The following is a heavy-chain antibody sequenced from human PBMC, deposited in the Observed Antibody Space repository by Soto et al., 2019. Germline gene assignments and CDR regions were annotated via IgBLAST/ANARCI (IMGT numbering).Heavy chain of an antibody. D-gene: IGHD6-19*01. J-gene: IGHJ5*01. CDR3: ARQTTYSSSWFDY. CDR1: GGSISNYY. CDR2: IYTSGST. Sequence: QVQLQESGPGLVKPSETLSLTCTVSGGSISNYYWTWIRQPAGKGLEWIGRIYTSGSTNYNPSLKSRGTMSVDTSKNQFSLKLSSVTAADTALYYCARQTTYSSSWFDYWGHGTLVTVSS. V-gene: IGHV4-4*07.